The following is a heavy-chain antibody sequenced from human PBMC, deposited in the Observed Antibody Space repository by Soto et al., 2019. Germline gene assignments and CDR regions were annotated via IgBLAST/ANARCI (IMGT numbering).Heavy chain of an antibody. CDR2: TATDGSDQ. V-gene: IGHV3-30*03. CDR1: GFTFRTYG. Sequence: QVQLVESGGGVVQPGRSLRLSCEGSGFTFRTYGIHWVRQAPGKGLEWVAVTATDGSDQRYADSVKGRFTISRDNSKNTLYLQMNSLRIEDTVVYYCARDDYGGNTHFLDYWGQGALVTVSS. CDR3: ARDDYGGNTHFLDY. J-gene: IGHJ4*02. D-gene: IGHD4-17*01.